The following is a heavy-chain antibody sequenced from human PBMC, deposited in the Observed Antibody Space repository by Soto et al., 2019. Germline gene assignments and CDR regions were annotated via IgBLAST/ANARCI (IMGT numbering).Heavy chain of an antibody. Sequence: QVQLVASGGGVVQPGRSLRLSCAASGFTFSSYAMHWVRQAPGKGLEWVAVISYDGSNKYYADSVKGRFTISRDNSKNTLYLQMNTMRAEDTAVYYCARDRDYGDYDFDYWGQGTLVTVSS. CDR3: ARDRDYGDYDFDY. D-gene: IGHD4-17*01. J-gene: IGHJ4*02. V-gene: IGHV3-30-3*01. CDR1: GFTFSSYA. CDR2: ISYDGSNK.